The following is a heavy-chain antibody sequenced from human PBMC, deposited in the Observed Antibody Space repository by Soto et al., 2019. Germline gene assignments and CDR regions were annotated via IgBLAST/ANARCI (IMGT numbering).Heavy chain of an antibody. Sequence: SGGSLRLSCAASGFTFSSYGMHWVRQAPGKGLEWVAVISYDGSNKYYADSVKGRFTISRDNCKNTMFLQISRLKGEDTVVYFCERNFAPQGESTLDYWGQGTLVTVSS. CDR1: GFTFSSYG. CDR2: ISYDGSNK. V-gene: IGHV3-30*03. J-gene: IGHJ4*02. CDR3: ERNFAPQGESTLDY.